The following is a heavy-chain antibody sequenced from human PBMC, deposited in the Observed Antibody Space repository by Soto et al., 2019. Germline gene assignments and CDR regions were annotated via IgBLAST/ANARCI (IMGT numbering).Heavy chain of an antibody. CDR1: GFTFRTSW. CDR3: ARDER. J-gene: IGHJ4*02. V-gene: IGHV3-7*01. CDR2: LKGDGSEK. Sequence: EVHVVESGGGLVQPGGSLRLSCAASGFTFRTSWMSWVRQAPGKGPEWVATLKGDGSEKYYVDSVKGRFIISRDVPKNSLYLQMNSLRAEDTAVYYCARDERWGQGTLVTVS.